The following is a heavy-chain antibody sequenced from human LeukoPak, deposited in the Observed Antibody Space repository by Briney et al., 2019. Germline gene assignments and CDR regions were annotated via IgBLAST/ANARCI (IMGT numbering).Heavy chain of an antibody. Sequence: GESLKISCKGSGYSFTSYWIGWVRQMHGKGLERMGLIYPGDSDTRYSPSFQGQVTISADKSISTAYLQWSSLKASDTAMYYCARVGYCSGGSCQRFDYWGQGTLVTVSS. V-gene: IGHV5-51*01. D-gene: IGHD2-15*01. CDR1: GYSFTSYW. J-gene: IGHJ4*02. CDR3: ARVGYCSGGSCQRFDY. CDR2: IYPGDSDT.